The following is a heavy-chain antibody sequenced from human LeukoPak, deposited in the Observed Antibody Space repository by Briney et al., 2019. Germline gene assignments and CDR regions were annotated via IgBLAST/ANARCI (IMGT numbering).Heavy chain of an antibody. J-gene: IGHJ4*02. CDR3: ARGGTMITFGGVIEADDFDY. V-gene: IGHV1-18*01. Sequence: ASVKVSCKASGYTFTSYGISWVRQAPGQGLEWMGWISAYNGNTNYAQKLQGRVTMTTDTSTSTAYMELRSLRSDDTAVYYCARGGTMITFGGVIEADDFDYWGQGTLVTVSS. CDR2: ISAYNGNT. D-gene: IGHD3-16*02. CDR1: GYTFTSYG.